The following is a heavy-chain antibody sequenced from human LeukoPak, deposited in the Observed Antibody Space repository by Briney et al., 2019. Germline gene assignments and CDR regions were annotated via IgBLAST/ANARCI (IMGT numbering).Heavy chain of an antibody. D-gene: IGHD4-17*01. CDR3: ANRPSDYGDYVTYFDY. V-gene: IGHV3-30*18. Sequence: GGSLRLSCAASGFSFISYGMHWVRQAPGKGLEWVGVISDDGRNKKYADSVKGRFTISRDNSKDTLYLQMNSLRDEDTAVYYCANRPSDYGDYVTYFDYWGQGTLVTVSS. CDR1: GFSFISYG. J-gene: IGHJ4*02. CDR2: ISDDGRNK.